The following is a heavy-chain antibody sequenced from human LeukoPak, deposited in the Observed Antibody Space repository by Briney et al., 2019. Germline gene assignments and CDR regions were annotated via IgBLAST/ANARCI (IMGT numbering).Heavy chain of an antibody. CDR3: AKAPAPYYDSSGLDY. D-gene: IGHD3-22*01. Sequence: GGSLRLSCAASGFTFSSYAMRWVRQAPGKGLEWVAVISYDGSNKYYADSVKGRFTISRDNSKNTLYLQMNSLRAEDTAVYYCAKAPAPYYDSSGLDYWGQGTLVTVSS. V-gene: IGHV3-30*04. J-gene: IGHJ4*02. CDR1: GFTFSSYA. CDR2: ISYDGSNK.